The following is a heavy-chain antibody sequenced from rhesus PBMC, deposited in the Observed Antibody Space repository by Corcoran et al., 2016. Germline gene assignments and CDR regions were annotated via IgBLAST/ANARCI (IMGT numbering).Heavy chain of an antibody. Sequence: EVQLVESGGGLAKPGGSLRLSCAASGFTFSSYWLNWVRQAPGKGLEWLSAINRGGGSTYNADSVKGRFTISRDNSKNTLSLQMNSLRAEDTAVYYCAKARGYSGYSSFDYWGQGVLVTVSS. J-gene: IGHJ4*01. CDR2: INRGGGST. V-gene: IGHV3S25*01. D-gene: IGHD5-42*01. CDR3: AKARGYSGYSSFDY. CDR1: GFTFSSYW.